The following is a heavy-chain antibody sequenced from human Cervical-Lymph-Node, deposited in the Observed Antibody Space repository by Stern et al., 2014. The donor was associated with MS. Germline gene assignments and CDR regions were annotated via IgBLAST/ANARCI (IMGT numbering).Heavy chain of an antibody. J-gene: IGHJ6*02. V-gene: IGHV1-3*01. CDR1: GYTFTSYA. Sequence: QLVQSGAVVKKPGASVKVSCKASGYTFTSYAMHWVRQAPGQRLEWMGWINVGNGNTKNYKKFKGRVTITRYTSASTAYMELSSLRSEDTAVYYCARDEWELPSFYYGMDVWGQGTTVTVSS. D-gene: IGHD1-26*01. CDR2: INVGNGNT. CDR3: ARDEWELPSFYYGMDV.